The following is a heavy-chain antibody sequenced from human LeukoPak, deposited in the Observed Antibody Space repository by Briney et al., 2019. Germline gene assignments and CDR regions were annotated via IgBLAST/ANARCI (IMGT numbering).Heavy chain of an antibody. D-gene: IGHD3-9*01. Sequence: ASVKVSCKASGYTFTSYGISWVRQAPGQGLEWMGWISAYNGNTNYAQKLQGRVTMTTDTSTSTAYMELRSLRSDDTAVYYCARDYRNCDILTGYRYYFDYWGQGTLVTVSS. CDR2: ISAYNGNT. CDR1: GYTFTSYG. CDR3: ARDYRNCDILTGYRYYFDY. V-gene: IGHV1-18*01. J-gene: IGHJ4*02.